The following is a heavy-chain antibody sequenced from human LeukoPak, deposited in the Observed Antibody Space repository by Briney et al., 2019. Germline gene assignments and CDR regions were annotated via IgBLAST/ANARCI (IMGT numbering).Heavy chain of an antibody. CDR1: GFTFSSYG. Sequence: PGRSLRLSCAASGFTFSSYGMHWVRQAPGKGLEWVAVISYAGSNKSYADSVKGRFTISRDNSKNTLYLQMNSLRPEDTAVYYCARAEDQNWFDPWGQGTLVTVSS. D-gene: IGHD1-14*01. J-gene: IGHJ5*02. CDR2: ISYAGSNK. V-gene: IGHV3-30*03. CDR3: ARAEDQNWFDP.